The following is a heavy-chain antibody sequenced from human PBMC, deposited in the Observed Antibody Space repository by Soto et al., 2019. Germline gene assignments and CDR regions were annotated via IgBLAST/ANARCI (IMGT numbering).Heavy chain of an antibody. CDR3: AREVATVVTLDAFDI. CDR2: IIPIFGTA. Sequence: QVQLVQSGAEVKKPGSSVKVSCKASGGTFSSYAISWVRQAPGQGLEWMGGIIPIFGTANYAQKFQGRVTIXXDXSXXTAYMELSSLRSEDTAVYYCAREVATVVTLDAFDIWGQGTMVTVSS. CDR1: GGTFSSYA. V-gene: IGHV1-69*12. J-gene: IGHJ3*02. D-gene: IGHD4-17*01.